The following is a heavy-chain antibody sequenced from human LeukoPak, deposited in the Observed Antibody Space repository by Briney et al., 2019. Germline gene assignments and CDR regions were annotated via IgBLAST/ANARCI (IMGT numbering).Heavy chain of an antibody. Sequence: GGSLRLSCAASGFTFSSYAMSWVRQAPGKGLEWVSAISGSGGSTYYADSVKGRFTISRDNSKNTLYLQMNSLRAEDTAVYYCAKEGDILTGYYPFTPFDNWGQGTLVTVSS. J-gene: IGHJ4*02. CDR3: AKEGDILTGYYPFTPFDN. D-gene: IGHD3-9*01. CDR2: ISGSGGST. CDR1: GFTFSSYA. V-gene: IGHV3-23*01.